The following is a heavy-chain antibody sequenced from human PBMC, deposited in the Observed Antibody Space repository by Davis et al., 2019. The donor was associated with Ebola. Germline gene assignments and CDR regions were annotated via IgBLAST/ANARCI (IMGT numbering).Heavy chain of an antibody. V-gene: IGHV3-49*04. CDR3: RTPPSYDFVYYYGMDV. CDR1: GFTFGDYA. D-gene: IGHD3-3*01. Sequence: PGGSLRLSCTASGFTFGDYAMSWVRQAPGKGLEWVGFIRSKAYGGTTEYAASVKGRFTISRDDSKSIAYLQMNSLKTEDTAVYYCRTPPSYDFVYYYGMDVWGQGTTVTVSS. J-gene: IGHJ6*02. CDR2: IRSKAYGGTT.